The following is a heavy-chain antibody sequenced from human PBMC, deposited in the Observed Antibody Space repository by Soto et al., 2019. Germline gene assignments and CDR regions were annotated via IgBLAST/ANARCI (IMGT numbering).Heavy chain of an antibody. D-gene: IGHD3-16*02. CDR1: GFSLSTSGMC. J-gene: IGHJ4*02. CDR2: IDWDDDK. CDR3: ARVSYRSFNLDY. V-gene: IGHV2-70*12. Sequence: SGPTLVNPTQTLPLTCTFSGFSLSTSGMCVSWLRQPPGKALEWLALIDWDDDKYYSTSLKTMLTISKDTSKNQVVLKVTNMDTVDTDTYCCARVSYRSFNLDYPGQHTPGTVSS.